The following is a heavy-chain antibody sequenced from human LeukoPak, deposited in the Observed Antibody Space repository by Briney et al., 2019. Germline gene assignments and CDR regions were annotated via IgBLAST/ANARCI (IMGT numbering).Heavy chain of an antibody. CDR1: GGSFSGYY. CDR3: ARPIVGATRGFDD. CDR2: ISYSGTT. Sequence: PSETLSLTCAVYGGSFSGYYWSWIRQPPGKELEWIGSISYSGTTFYNPSLKSRVTISVDTSKNQFSLTLSSVTAADTAVYYCARPIVGATRGFDDWGQGTLVTVSS. D-gene: IGHD1-26*01. J-gene: IGHJ4*02. V-gene: IGHV4-34*01.